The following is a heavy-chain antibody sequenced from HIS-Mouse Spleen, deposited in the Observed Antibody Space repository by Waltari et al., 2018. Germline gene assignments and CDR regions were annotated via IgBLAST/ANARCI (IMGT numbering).Heavy chain of an antibody. Sequence: QLQLQESGPGLVKPSETLSLTCTVSGGSISSSSYYWGWIRPPPGKGLEWIGSIYYSRRTYYNPSLKSRVTISVDTSKNQFSLKLSSVTAADTAVYYCAREIPYSSSWYDWYFDLCGRGTLVTVSS. V-gene: IGHV4-39*07. CDR3: AREIPYSSSWYDWYFDL. CDR2: IYYSRRT. J-gene: IGHJ2*01. D-gene: IGHD6-13*01. CDR1: GGSISSSSYY.